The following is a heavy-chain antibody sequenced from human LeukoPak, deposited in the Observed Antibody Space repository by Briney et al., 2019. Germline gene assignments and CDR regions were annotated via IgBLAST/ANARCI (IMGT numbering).Heavy chain of an antibody. D-gene: IGHD1-20*01. J-gene: IGHJ4*02. CDR3: ARGGITGTTYFDY. V-gene: IGHV1-18*01. CDR2: INIDNGNT. CDR1: GYTFTNSDSYG. Sequence: ASVKVSCKASGYTFTNSDSYGITWVRQGPGQGLEWMGWINIDNGNTNSAQKFQGRVTMTADRSTNTAYMELRSLRSEDTAVYYCARGGITGTTYFDYWGQGTLVTVSS.